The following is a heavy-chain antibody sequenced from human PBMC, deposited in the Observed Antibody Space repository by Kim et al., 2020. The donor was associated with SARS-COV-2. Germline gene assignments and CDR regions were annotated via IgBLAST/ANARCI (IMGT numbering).Heavy chain of an antibody. CDR3: TAYDWLDY. CDR2: IKCNTDGGTT. D-gene: IGHD5-12*01. Sequence: GGSLRLSCAAPGFTFSNAWMSWVRHAPGKGLEWAGRIKCNTDGGTTDYAAPVKGRFTISRDDSNYSLYLQMISLKTEDTAVYYCTAYDWLDYWGQGTLVT. V-gene: IGHV3-15*01. CDR1: GFTFSNAW. J-gene: IGHJ4*02.